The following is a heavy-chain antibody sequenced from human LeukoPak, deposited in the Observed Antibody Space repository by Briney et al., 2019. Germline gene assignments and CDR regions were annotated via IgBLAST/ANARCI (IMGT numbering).Heavy chain of an antibody. Sequence: SETLSLTCTVSGGSISSSSYYWGWIRQPPGKGLEWIGSIYYSGSTYYNPSLKSRVTISVDTSKNQFSLKLSSVTAADTAVYYCARDNPGTTAMVTAGLDYWGQGTLVTVSS. J-gene: IGHJ4*02. D-gene: IGHD5-18*01. CDR3: ARDNPGTTAMVTAGLDY. CDR1: GGSISSSSYY. CDR2: IYYSGST. V-gene: IGHV4-39*07.